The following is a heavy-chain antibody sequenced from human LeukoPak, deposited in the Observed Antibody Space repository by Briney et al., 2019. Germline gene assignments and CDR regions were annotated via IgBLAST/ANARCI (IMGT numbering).Heavy chain of an antibody. V-gene: IGHV3-7*01. D-gene: IGHD2-8*01. CDR3: ARGTKNGQAFDY. Sequence: ESGGSLRLSCAASGFTFFSSWMTWGRRAPGKGLEVLSSIMEVGSEKTSVDYVKGRFTISRENAKHSVYLQMDSLRGEGTAVYYCARGTKNGQAFDYWGQGTLVSVSS. CDR1: GFTFFSSW. CDR2: IMEVGSEK. J-gene: IGHJ4*02.